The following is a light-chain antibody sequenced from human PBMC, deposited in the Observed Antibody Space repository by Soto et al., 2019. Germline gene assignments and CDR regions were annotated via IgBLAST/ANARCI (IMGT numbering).Light chain of an antibody. CDR3: QQFRNWPWT. J-gene: IGKJ1*01. V-gene: IGKV3D-15*01. CDR1: QSISIN. CDR2: GAS. Sequence: EIVLTQSPGTLSVSPGDRCTLSFIASQSISINLAWYQHKPGQAPRLLIHGASTRATGVPARISGSGSGTEFTLTISSLQSEDFAVYYCQQFRNWPWTFGQGTKVDIK.